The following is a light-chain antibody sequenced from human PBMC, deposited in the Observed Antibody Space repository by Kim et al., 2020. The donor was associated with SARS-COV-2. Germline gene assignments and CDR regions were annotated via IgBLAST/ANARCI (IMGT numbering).Light chain of an antibody. CDR2: YLSDSDK. J-gene: IGLJ3*02. CDR1: RYHNVGSCH. CDR3: MIWPSNAWV. V-gene: IGLV5-37*01. Sequence: TCTLPRYHNVGSCHLFWYPQKPGGPPRFRPYYLSDSDKGQGSGVPSRFSGSKDASANTGILLISGLQSEDEADYYCMIWPSNAWVFGGGTQLTVL.